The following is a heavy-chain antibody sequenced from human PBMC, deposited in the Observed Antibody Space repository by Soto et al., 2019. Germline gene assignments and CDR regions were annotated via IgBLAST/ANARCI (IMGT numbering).Heavy chain of an antibody. CDR3: AKSEEGSSSWWFPHYFYY. CDR1: GGSISSYY. D-gene: IGHD6-13*01. J-gene: IGHJ4*02. Sequence: PSETQSLTCTVSGGSISSYYWSWIRQPPGKGLEWIGYIYYSGSTNYNPSLKSRVTISVDTSKNQFSLKLSSVTAAATAVYYCAKSEEGSSSWWFPHYFYYLGQGTLVTVS. V-gene: IGHV4-59*01. CDR2: IYYSGST.